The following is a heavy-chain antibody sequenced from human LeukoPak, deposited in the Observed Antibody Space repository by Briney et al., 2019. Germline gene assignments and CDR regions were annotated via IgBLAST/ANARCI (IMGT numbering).Heavy chain of an antibody. Sequence: SETLSLTCTVSGASISSYYWIWIRQPPGKGLEWIGSIYYSGNTNFNPSLKSRVTISVDTSKNQFSLKLSSVTAADTAVYYCARQYSSGWYGYFDYWGQGTLVTVSS. V-gene: IGHV4-59*08. CDR3: ARQYSSGWYGYFDY. J-gene: IGHJ4*02. CDR1: GASISSYY. CDR2: IYYSGNT. D-gene: IGHD6-19*01.